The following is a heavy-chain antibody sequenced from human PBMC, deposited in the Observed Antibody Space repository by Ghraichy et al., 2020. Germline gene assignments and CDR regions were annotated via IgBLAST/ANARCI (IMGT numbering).Heavy chain of an antibody. Sequence: SETLSLTCTVSGGSISSYYWSWIRQPPGKGLEWIGYIYTSGSTNYNPSLKSRVTISVDTSKNQFSLKLSSVTAADTAVYYCARHDYGDWEYTGFDYWGQGTLVTVSS. D-gene: IGHD4-17*01. V-gene: IGHV4-4*09. CDR3: ARHDYGDWEYTGFDY. CDR1: GGSISSYY. J-gene: IGHJ4*02. CDR2: IYTSGST.